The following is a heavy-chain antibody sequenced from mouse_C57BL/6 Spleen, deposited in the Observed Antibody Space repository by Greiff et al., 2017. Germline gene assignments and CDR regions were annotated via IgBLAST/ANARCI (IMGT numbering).Heavy chain of an antibody. V-gene: IGHV1-72*01. CDR2: IDPNSGGT. D-gene: IGHD1-1*01. Sequence: VQLQQPGAELVKPGASVKLSCKASGYTFTSYWMHWVKQRPGRGLEWIGRIDPNSGGTKYNEKFKSKATLTVDKPSSTAYMQLSILTSEDSAVYYCARGDYYGSSYVRSYYAMDYWGQGTSVTVSS. CDR1: GYTFTSYW. CDR3: ARGDYYGSSYVRSYYAMDY. J-gene: IGHJ4*01.